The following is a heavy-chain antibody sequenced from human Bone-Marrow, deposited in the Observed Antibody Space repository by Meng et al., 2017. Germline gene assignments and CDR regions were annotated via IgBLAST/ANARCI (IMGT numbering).Heavy chain of an antibody. CDR2: IYYSGRT. D-gene: IGHD3-10*01. J-gene: IGHJ4*02. V-gene: IGHV4-31*02. CDR1: GGSISRGCYH. Sequence: ESCPGLVEASQHLSPNCHVSGGSISRGCYHWSWIRQHPCKGLEWSWYIYYSGRTYYTPSLKSRFTISVDTSKTQFSLKLSSLTAADTAVYYWARDRGAYYGSGSYYNYYFDYWGQGTLVTVSS. CDR3: ARDRGAYYGSGSYYNYYFDY.